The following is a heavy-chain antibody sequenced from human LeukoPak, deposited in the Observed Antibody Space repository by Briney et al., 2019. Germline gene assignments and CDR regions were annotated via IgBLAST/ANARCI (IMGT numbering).Heavy chain of an antibody. J-gene: IGHJ3*02. Sequence: ASVKVSCKASGGTFSSYASSWVRQAPGQGLEWVGGIIPIFGTANYAQKFQGRVTITADKSTGTAYTELSSLRSEDTAVYYCARYITMVRGGPDAFDIWGQGTMVTVSS. D-gene: IGHD3-10*01. CDR3: ARYITMVRGGPDAFDI. V-gene: IGHV1-69*06. CDR1: GGTFSSYA. CDR2: IIPIFGTA.